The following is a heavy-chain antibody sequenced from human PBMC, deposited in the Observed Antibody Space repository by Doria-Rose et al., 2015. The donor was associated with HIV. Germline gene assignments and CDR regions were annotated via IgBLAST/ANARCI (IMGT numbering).Heavy chain of an antibody. CDR2: ISYSGST. Sequence: SGGGYYWSWIRQHPGKGLEWIGHISYSGSTYYNPSLKSRVTISVDTSKNQFSLKLSSVTAADTAAYYCARERSSWYHWGQGTLVTVSS. D-gene: IGHD6-13*01. V-gene: IGHV4-31*02. J-gene: IGHJ5*02. CDR1: SGGGYY. CDR3: ARERSSWYH.